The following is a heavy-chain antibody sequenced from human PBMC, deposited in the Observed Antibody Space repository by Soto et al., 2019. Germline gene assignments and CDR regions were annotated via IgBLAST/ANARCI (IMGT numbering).Heavy chain of an antibody. CDR1: GFTFTSSA. Sequence: SLKVSCKASGFTFTSSAVQCVRQTHGQRLEWIGWIVVGSGNTNYAQKFQERVTITRDMSTSTAYMELSSLRSEDTAVYYCAAGYYDSSGYYYLSDAFDIWGQGTMVTVSS. CDR2: IVVGSGNT. V-gene: IGHV1-58*01. J-gene: IGHJ3*02. D-gene: IGHD3-22*01. CDR3: AAGYYDSSGYYYLSDAFDI.